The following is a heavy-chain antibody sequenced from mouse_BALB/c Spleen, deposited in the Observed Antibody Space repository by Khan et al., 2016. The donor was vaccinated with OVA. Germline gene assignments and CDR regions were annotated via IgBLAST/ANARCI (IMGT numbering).Heavy chain of an antibody. V-gene: IGHV9-2-1*01. Sequence: QTQLVQSGPELKKPGETVKISCKASGYTFTDYSMHWVKQAPGKGLKWMGWINTETGEPTYADDFKGRFAFSLETSASTAYLHINNLKNEDTATYFCARDRYDYFDYWGQGTTLTVSS. CDR1: GYTFTDYS. CDR3: ARDRYDYFDY. J-gene: IGHJ2*01. CDR2: INTETGEP. D-gene: IGHD2-14*01.